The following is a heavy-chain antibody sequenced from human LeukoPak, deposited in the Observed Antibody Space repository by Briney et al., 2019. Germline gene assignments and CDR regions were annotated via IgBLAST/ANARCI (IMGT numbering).Heavy chain of an antibody. Sequence: SETLSLTCTVSGGSISSGGYYWSWIRQHPGKGLEWIGYIYYSGSAYYNPSLKSRVTISVDTSENQFSLKLSSVTAADTAVYYCARVNYGSATKEDYWGQRTLVTVSS. D-gene: IGHD3-10*01. V-gene: IGHV4-31*03. CDR2: IYYSGSA. CDR3: ARVNYGSATKEDY. CDR1: GGSISSGGYY. J-gene: IGHJ4*02.